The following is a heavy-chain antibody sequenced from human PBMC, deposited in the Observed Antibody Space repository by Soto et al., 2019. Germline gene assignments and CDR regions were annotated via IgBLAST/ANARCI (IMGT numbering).Heavy chain of an antibody. J-gene: IGHJ6*02. CDR2: ISGSGGST. CDR1: GFTFSSYS. Sequence: EVQLVESGGGLVKPGGSLRLSCAASGFTFSSYSMNWVRQAPGKGLEWVSAISGSGGSTYYADSVKGRFTISRDNSKNTLYLQMNSLRAEDTAVYYCAKDRSGYYLLSMDVWGQGTTVTVSS. V-gene: IGHV3-23*04. CDR3: AKDRSGYYLLSMDV. D-gene: IGHD3-22*01.